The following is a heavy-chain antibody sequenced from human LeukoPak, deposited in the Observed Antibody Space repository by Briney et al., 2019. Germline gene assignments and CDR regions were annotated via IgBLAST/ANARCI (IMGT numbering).Heavy chain of an antibody. D-gene: IGHD3-9*01. CDR2: ISGSGGST. CDR1: GFTFSSYA. CDR3: AKGSFYDILTGYRNDAFDI. V-gene: IGHV3-23*01. Sequence: QTGGSLRLSCAASGFTFSSYAMSWVRQAPGKGLEWVSAISGSGGSTYYADSVKGRFTISRDNSKNTLYLQMNSLRAEDTAVYYCAKGSFYDILTGYRNDAFDIWGQGTMVTVSS. J-gene: IGHJ3*02.